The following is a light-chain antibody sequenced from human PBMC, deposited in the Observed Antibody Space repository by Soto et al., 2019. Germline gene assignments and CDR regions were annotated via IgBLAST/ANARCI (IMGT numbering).Light chain of an antibody. Sequence: QSVLTQPPSVSGAPGQRVTISCTGSISNIGSGHDVHWYQHVPGEAPQLLIFGRVNRPSGVPDRFSGSILGNKAALTITGAQADDESDYYCALFMGNGISVFGTGTKVTVL. V-gene: IGLV1-40*01. CDR2: GRV. J-gene: IGLJ1*01. CDR3: ALFMGNGISV. CDR1: ISNIGSGHD.